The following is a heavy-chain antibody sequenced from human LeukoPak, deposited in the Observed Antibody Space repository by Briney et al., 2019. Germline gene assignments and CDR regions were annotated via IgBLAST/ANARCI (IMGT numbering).Heavy chain of an antibody. Sequence: GGSLRLSCAASGFTFSSYAMSWVRQAQGKGLEWVSAIRGSGGSTYYADSVKGRFTISRDNSKNTLYLQMNSLRAEDTAVYYCAKESPYYDFWSGYTPGPTDYWGQGTLVTVSS. CDR2: IRGSGGST. CDR1: GFTFSSYA. V-gene: IGHV3-23*01. CDR3: AKESPYYDFWSGYTPGPTDY. J-gene: IGHJ4*02. D-gene: IGHD3-3*01.